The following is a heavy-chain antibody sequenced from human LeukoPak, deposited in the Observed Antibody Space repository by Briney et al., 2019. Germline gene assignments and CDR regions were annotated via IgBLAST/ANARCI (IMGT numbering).Heavy chain of an antibody. J-gene: IGHJ4*02. CDR2: ISGSGGST. D-gene: IGHD2-2*01. V-gene: IGHV3-23*01. CDR1: GFTFSSYA. CDR3: AKDRGYCSSTSCYFDY. Sequence: GGSLRLSCAASGFTFSSYAMSWVRQAPGKGLEWVSAISGSGGSTYYADPVKGRFTISRDNSKNTLYLQMNSLRAEDTAVYYCAKDRGYCSSTSCYFDYWGQGTLVTVSS.